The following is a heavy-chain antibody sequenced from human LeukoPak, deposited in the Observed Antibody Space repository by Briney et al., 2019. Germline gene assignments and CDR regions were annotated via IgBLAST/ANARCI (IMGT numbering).Heavy chain of an antibody. V-gene: IGHV3-30*14. J-gene: IGHJ6*02. CDR2: ISYDGSNK. Sequence: GGSLRLSCAASGFTFSSYAMHWVRQAPGKGLEWVAVISYDGSNKYYADSVKGRFTISRDNSKNTLYLQMNSLRAEDTAVYYCARPMVRGNYYYYGMDVWGQGTTVTVSS. CDR3: ARPMVRGNYYYYGMDV. CDR1: GFTFSSYA. D-gene: IGHD3-10*01.